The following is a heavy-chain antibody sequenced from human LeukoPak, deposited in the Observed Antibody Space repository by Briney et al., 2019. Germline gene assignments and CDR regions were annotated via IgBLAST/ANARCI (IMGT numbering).Heavy chain of an antibody. Sequence: GGSLRLSCAASGFTFSSYSMNWVRQAPGKGLEWVSSISSSSSYIYYADSVKGRFTISRDNAKNSLYLQMNSLRAEDTAVYYCARRWPGRGCWDYWGQGTLVTVSS. V-gene: IGHV3-21*01. CDR1: GFTFSSYS. CDR2: ISSSSSYI. CDR3: ARRWPGRGCWDY. D-gene: IGHD2-8*01. J-gene: IGHJ4*02.